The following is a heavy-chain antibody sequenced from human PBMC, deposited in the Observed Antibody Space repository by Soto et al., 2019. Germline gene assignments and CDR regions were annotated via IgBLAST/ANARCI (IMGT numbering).Heavy chain of an antibody. D-gene: IGHD3-3*01. Sequence: SETLSLTCAVYGGSFSDYYWTWIRQPPGKGLEWIGEINHSGSTNYNPSLRSRVTISVDTSKNQFSLMLTSVTAADTAVYYCARIKLQWLLEAYGMDDLGQGTTV. V-gene: IGHV4-34*01. CDR1: GGSFSDYY. CDR2: INHSGST. J-gene: IGHJ6*02. CDR3: ARIKLQWLLEAYGMDD.